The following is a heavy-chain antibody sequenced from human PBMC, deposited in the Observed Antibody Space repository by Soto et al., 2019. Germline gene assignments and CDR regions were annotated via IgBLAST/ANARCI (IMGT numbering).Heavy chain of an antibody. CDR1: GFTFSSYG. D-gene: IGHD2-15*01. V-gene: IGHV3-30*18. J-gene: IGHJ4*02. Sequence: VQLVESGGGVVQPGRSLRLSCAASGFTFSSYGMHWVRQAPGKGLEWVAVISYDGSNKYYADSVKGRFTISRDNSMNTLYLQMNSLRAEDTAVYYCAKAWVGYCSGGSCSDFDYWGQGTLVTVSS. CDR3: AKAWVGYCSGGSCSDFDY. CDR2: ISYDGSNK.